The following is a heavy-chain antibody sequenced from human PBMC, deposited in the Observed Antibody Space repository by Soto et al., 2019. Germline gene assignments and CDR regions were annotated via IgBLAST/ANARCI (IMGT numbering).Heavy chain of an antibody. J-gene: IGHJ5*02. CDR1: GGSISSYY. Sequence: PSETLSLTCTVSGGSISSYYWSWIRQPPGKGLEWIGYIYYSGSTNYNPSLKSRVTISVDTSKNQFSLKLSSVTAADTAVYCCARGGYGSGSYDGWFDPTGQGTLVTVSS. CDR3: ARGGYGSGSYDGWFDP. D-gene: IGHD3-10*01. CDR2: IYYSGST. V-gene: IGHV4-59*08.